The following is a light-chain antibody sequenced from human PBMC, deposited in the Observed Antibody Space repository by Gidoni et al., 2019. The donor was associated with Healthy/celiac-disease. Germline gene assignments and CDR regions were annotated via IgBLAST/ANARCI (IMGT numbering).Light chain of an antibody. J-gene: IGKJ1*01. Sequence: DIVLTQSPGTLSLSPGERATLSCRASQSVSSSYLAWYQQKPGQAPKLLIYGASSRATGIPDRVSGSGSGTDFTLTISRLEPEDFAAYYCQQYGSSLATFGQGTKVEIK. CDR2: GAS. V-gene: IGKV3-20*01. CDR3: QQYGSSLAT. CDR1: QSVSSSY.